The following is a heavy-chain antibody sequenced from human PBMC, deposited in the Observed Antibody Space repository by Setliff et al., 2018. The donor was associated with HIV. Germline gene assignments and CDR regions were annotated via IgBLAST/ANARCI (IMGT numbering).Heavy chain of an antibody. CDR1: GVSISSQY. J-gene: IGHJ5*01. Sequence: PSETLSLTCAVSGVSISSQYWSWIRQPPGKGLEWIGFIYYNVNNNYNPSLKSRVSISVDTSKNQFSLRLSSVTAADTAVYCCAREAQYSSSWSGRRVTWFDSWGQGILVTVSS. CDR3: AREAQYSSSWSGRRVTWFDS. V-gene: IGHV4-59*11. CDR2: IYYNVNN. D-gene: IGHD6-13*01.